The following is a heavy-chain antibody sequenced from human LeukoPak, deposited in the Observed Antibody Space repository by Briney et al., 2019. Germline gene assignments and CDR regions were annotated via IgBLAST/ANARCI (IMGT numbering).Heavy chain of an antibody. V-gene: IGHV3-23*01. D-gene: IGHD1-26*01. CDR1: GFTFSSYD. J-gene: IGHJ4*02. CDR3: AKNRESYWVPELDY. CDR2: ISGSGDST. Sequence: GGSLRLSCAASGFTFSSYDMSWVRQAPGKGLEWVSDISGSGDSTNYADSVKGRFTISRDNSKNTLYLQMNSLRVEDTAVYYCAKNRESYWVPELDYWGQGTLVTVSS.